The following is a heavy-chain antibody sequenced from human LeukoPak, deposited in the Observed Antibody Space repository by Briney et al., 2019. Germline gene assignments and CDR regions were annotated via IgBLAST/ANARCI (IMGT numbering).Heavy chain of an antibody. V-gene: IGHV1-46*01. CDR3: ADNGDDAFDI. CDR2: ISPSGGST. D-gene: IGHD1-1*01. J-gene: IGHJ3*02. CDR1: GYSFTSNY. Sequence: ASVKVSCKAFGYSFTSNYMHRVRQAPGQGPEWMGVISPSGGSTTYAQKFQGRVTMTTDTSTSTAYMELRSLRSDDTAVYYCADNGDDAFDIWGQGTMVTVSS.